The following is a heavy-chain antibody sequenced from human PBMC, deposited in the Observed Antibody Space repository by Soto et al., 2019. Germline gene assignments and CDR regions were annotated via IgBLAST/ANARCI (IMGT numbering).Heavy chain of an antibody. J-gene: IGHJ4*02. CDR3: ARVPQQGSRWYPTYYFDY. D-gene: IGHD6-13*01. V-gene: IGHV6-1*01. CDR1: GDSVSSNSAA. CDR2: TYYRSKWYN. Sequence: PSQTLSLTCAISGDSVSSNSAAWNWIRQSPSRGLEWLGRTYYRSKWYNDYAVSVKSRITINPDTSKNQFSLQLNSVTPEDTAVYYCARVPQQGSRWYPTYYFDYWGQGTLVTVSS.